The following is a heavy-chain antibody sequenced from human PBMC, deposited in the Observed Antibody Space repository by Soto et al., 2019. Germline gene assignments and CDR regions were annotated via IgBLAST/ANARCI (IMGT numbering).Heavy chain of an antibody. D-gene: IGHD3-10*01. CDR1: GGTFSSYA. Sequence: SVKVSCKASGGTFSSYAISWVRQAPGQGLEWLGGIIPIFGTANYAQKFQGRVTITADESTSTAYMELRSLRSDDTAVYYCARGGVTMVRGVIIKAVWAPDYWGQGTLVTAPQ. CDR3: ARGGVTMVRGVIIKAVWAPDY. V-gene: IGHV1-69*13. J-gene: IGHJ4*02. CDR2: IIPIFGTA.